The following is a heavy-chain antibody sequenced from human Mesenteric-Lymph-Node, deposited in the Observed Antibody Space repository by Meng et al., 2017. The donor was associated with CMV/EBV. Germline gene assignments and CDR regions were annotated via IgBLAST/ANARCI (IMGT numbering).Heavy chain of an antibody. CDR2: ISGGGRST. CDR3: AKDLRITIFGVVPGFDY. J-gene: IGHJ4*02. CDR1: GFTFSNYA. D-gene: IGHD3-3*01. Sequence: GGSLRLSCAASGFTFSNYAMTWVRQAPGKGLECVSGISGGGRSTYYADSVKGRFTISRDNSKNTVYLQMNSLRAEDTAVYYCAKDLRITIFGVVPGFDYWGQGTLVTVSS. V-gene: IGHV3-23*01.